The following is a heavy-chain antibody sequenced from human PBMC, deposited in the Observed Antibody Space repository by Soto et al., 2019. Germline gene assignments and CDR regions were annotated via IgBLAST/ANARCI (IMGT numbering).Heavy chain of an antibody. Sequence: QVQLQESGPGLVKPSETLSLTCTVSGGFVNSDTHSWSWILQTLWKRLEWIGFIYSGGSTKNPSLRSRVTMSVDTSKNQFSLKLRSVIVADTAVYHCARFVRSCSATTCSTRADVWGQGITVTVSS. CDR2: IYSGGST. CDR1: GGFVNSDTHS. J-gene: IGHJ6*02. CDR3: ARFVRSCSATTCSTRADV. D-gene: IGHD2-2*01. V-gene: IGHV4-61*01.